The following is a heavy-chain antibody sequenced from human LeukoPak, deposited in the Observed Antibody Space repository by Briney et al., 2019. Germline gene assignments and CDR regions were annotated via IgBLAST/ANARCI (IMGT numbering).Heavy chain of an antibody. CDR2: INHSGST. D-gene: IGHD5-18*01. CDR3: ARGLQWIQLWFPYFDY. Sequence: KPSETLSLTCAVYGGSFSGYYWSWIRQPPGKGLEWIGEINHSGSTNYNPSLKSRVTISVDTSKNQFSLKLSSVTAADTAVYYCARGLQWIQLWFPYFDYWGQGTLVTVSS. V-gene: IGHV4-34*01. CDR1: GGSFSGYY. J-gene: IGHJ4*02.